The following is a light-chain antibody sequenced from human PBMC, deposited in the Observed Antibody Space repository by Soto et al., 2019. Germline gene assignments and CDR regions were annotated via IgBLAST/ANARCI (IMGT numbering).Light chain of an antibody. CDR2: EVT. CDR1: SSDVGDYNR. J-gene: IGLJ3*02. V-gene: IGLV2-14*01. Sequence: QSALTQPPSVSGSPGQSITISCTGTSSDVGDYNRVSWYQHHPGKAPKLMIFEVTNRPSGISDRFSGFKSGSTASLTISELQPDDEADYYCISFTPSNTTHWVFGGGTKLTVL. CDR3: ISFTPSNTTHWV.